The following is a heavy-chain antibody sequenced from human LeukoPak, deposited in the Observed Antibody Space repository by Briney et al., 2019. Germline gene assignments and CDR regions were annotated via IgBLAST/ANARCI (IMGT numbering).Heavy chain of an antibody. Sequence: GGALRLSCAASGFTFSNYWMHWVRQAPGKGLVWVSRISSDESITSYAYSVKGRFTISRDNAKNTLFLQMNGLRAEDTAVYYCARPAVAGLRAGGYDYWGQGTLVTVSS. V-gene: IGHV3-74*01. D-gene: IGHD6-19*01. CDR3: ARPAVAGLRAGGYDY. CDR1: GFTFSNYW. J-gene: IGHJ4*02. CDR2: ISSDESIT.